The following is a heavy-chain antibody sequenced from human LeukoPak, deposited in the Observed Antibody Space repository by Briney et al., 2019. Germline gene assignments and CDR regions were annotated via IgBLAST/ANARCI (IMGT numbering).Heavy chain of an antibody. CDR1: GFTFSDYG. V-gene: IGHV3-33*01. D-gene: IGHD3-16*01. Sequence: GGSLRLSCATSGFTFSDYGMPWVRQAPGKGLEWVAVIWYDGSNKYYADSVKGRFTISRDTSKNTLYLQMNSLRAEDTAVYYCSRGHYGPDYWGQGTLVTVSS. J-gene: IGHJ4*02. CDR3: SRGHYGPDY. CDR2: IWYDGSNK.